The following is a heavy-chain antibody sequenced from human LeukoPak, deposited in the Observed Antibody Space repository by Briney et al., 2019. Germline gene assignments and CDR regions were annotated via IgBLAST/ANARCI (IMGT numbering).Heavy chain of an antibody. CDR2: ISWNSGSI. Sequence: PGGSLRLSCAASGFTFDDYAMHWVRQAPGKGLEWVSGISWNSGSIGYADSVKGRFTISRDNAKNSLYLQMNSLRAEDTALYYCAKDIGLGYSYGAAAFDYWGQGTLVTVSS. CDR3: AKDIGLGYSYGAAAFDY. CDR1: GFTFDDYA. V-gene: IGHV3-9*01. D-gene: IGHD5-18*01. J-gene: IGHJ4*02.